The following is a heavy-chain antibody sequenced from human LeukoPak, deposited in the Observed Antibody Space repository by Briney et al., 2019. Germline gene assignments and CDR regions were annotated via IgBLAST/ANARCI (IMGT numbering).Heavy chain of an antibody. CDR3: ARHPFATPFDY. D-gene: IGHD2-15*01. V-gene: IGHV4-59*08. CDR1: GGSFSGYY. J-gene: IGHJ4*02. Sequence: PSETLSLTCAVYGGSFSGYYWSWIRQPPGKGLEWIGYIYHSGDTNHNPSLKSRVTISTDTSKNQFSLELSSVTAADTAVYYCARHPFATPFDYWGQGILVTVSS. CDR2: IYHSGDT.